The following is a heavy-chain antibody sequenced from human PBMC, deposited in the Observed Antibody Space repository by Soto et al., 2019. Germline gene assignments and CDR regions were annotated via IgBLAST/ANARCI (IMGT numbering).Heavy chain of an antibody. D-gene: IGHD1-1*01. V-gene: IGHV1-2*04. CDR2: INPNSGGT. CDR1: GGTFSSYT. J-gene: IGHJ6*02. CDR3: AREQLERPGGSRYYGMDV. Sequence: ASVKVSCKASGGTFSSYTISWVRQAPGQGLEWMGWINPNSGGTNYAQKFQGWVTMTRDTSISTAYMELSRLRSDDTAVYYCAREQLERPGGSRYYGMDVWGQGTTVTVSS.